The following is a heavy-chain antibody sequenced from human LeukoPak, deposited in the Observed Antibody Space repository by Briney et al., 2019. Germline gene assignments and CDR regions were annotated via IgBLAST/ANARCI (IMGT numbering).Heavy chain of an antibody. V-gene: IGHV3-30*18. Sequence: GGSLRLSCAASGFTFSSYGMHWVRQAPGKGLEWVAVISYDGSYNLHADSVKGRFTISRDNSKNTLYLQMNSLRAEDTAVYYCAKDLRQSFVGTFDIWGQGTMVTVSS. CDR3: AKDLRQSFVGTFDI. D-gene: IGHD2-21*01. CDR2: ISYDGSYN. CDR1: GFTFSSYG. J-gene: IGHJ3*02.